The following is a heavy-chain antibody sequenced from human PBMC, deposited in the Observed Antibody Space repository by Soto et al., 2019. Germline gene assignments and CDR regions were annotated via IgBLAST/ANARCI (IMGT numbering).Heavy chain of an antibody. Sequence: SETLSLTCTVTGDSIADGGHYWSWIRQHPGKGLEWIGYIFYTGNTYYTPSLKSRVSISLDTSQNLFSLTLSSMTAADTAVYCCARASTDSGIYDQVLHFWALGTLVTVSS. V-gene: IGHV4-31*03. CDR2: IFYTGNT. J-gene: IGHJ4*02. CDR1: GDSIADGGHY. D-gene: IGHD5-12*01. CDR3: ARASTDSGIYDQVLHF.